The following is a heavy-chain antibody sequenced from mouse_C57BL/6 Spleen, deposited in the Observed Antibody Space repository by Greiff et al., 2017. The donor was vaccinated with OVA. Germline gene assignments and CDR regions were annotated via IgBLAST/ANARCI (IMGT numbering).Heavy chain of an antibody. Sequence: EVMLVESGGGLVQPGGSLKLSCAASGFTFSDYYMYWVRQTPEKRLEWVAYISNGGGSTYYPDTVKGRFTISRDNAKNTLYLQMSRLKSEDTAMYYCARRAYYSNYGYAMDYWGQGTSVTVSS. J-gene: IGHJ4*01. D-gene: IGHD2-5*01. CDR2: ISNGGGST. CDR3: ARRAYYSNYGYAMDY. CDR1: GFTFSDYY. V-gene: IGHV5-12*01.